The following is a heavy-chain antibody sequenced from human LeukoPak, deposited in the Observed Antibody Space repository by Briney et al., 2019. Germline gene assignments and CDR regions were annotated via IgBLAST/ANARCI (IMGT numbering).Heavy chain of an antibody. CDR1: GFTFSDYY. CDR2: ISSSGSTI. J-gene: IGHJ4*02. D-gene: IGHD3-22*01. V-gene: IGHV3-11*01. CDR3: ARDWKNYYDSSGIGY. Sequence: GGSLRLSCAASGFTFSDYYMSWIRQAPGKGLEWVSYISSSGSTIYYADSVTGRFTISRDNAKNSLYLQMNSLRAEDTAVYYCARDWKNYYDSSGIGYWGQGTLVTVSS.